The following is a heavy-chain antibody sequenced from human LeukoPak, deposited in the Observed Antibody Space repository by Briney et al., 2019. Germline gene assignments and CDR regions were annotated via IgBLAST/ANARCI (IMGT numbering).Heavy chain of an antibody. J-gene: IGHJ5*02. CDR1: GFTFSNYW. Sequence: GGSLRLSCVASGFTFSNYWMHRVRQPPGKGLVWVSRIYVDGRTTNYADSVKGRFTISRDNAKNTVYLEMNSLSVEDTATYYCIRDFRSADLWGQGTLITVTS. CDR2: IYVDGRTT. CDR3: IRDFRSADL. V-gene: IGHV3-74*01.